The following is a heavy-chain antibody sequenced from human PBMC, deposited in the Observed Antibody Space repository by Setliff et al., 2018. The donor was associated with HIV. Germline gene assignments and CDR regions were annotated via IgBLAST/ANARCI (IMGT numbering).Heavy chain of an antibody. V-gene: IGHV3-23*01. Sequence: GGSLRLSCAASGFTFSSYAMSWVRQAPGKGLAWVSGISGLGGSTDYADSVTGRFTISRDNSKNTLYLQMSSLRVDDTAVYYCAKGTITVAATFDPWGQGLLVTVSS. D-gene: IGHD6-19*01. J-gene: IGHJ5*02. CDR1: GFTFSSYA. CDR2: ISGLGGST. CDR3: AKGTITVAATFDP.